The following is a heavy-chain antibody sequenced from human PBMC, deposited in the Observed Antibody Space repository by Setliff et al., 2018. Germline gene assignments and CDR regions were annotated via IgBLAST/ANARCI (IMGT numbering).Heavy chain of an antibody. Sequence: VKVSCKASGGSFSNYAIIWVRQAPGQGPEWMGGIIPIYGSTNNAEKFQGRVTFSADESMSTVYMELSSLTSADTALYYCARDALYDSNDRNSYYGNWLDPWDQGTLVTVSS. CDR3: ARDALYDSNDRNSYYGNWLDP. D-gene: IGHD3-22*01. V-gene: IGHV1-69*13. CDR1: GGSFSNYA. J-gene: IGHJ5*02. CDR2: IIPIYGST.